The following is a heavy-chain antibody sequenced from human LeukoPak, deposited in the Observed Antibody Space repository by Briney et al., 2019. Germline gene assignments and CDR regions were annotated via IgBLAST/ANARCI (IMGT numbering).Heavy chain of an antibody. CDR1: GFTFSSYG. J-gene: IGHJ4*02. CDR2: ISYDGSNK. V-gene: IGHV3-30*18. CDR3: AKNCPVAESSWYLNGCDY. D-gene: IGHD6-13*01. Sequence: PGGSLRLSCAASGFTFSSYGMHWVRQAPGKGLEWVAVISYDGSNKYYADSVKGRFTISRDNSKNTQYLQMNSLRAEDTAVYYCAKNCPVAESSWYLNGCDYWGQGTLVTVSS.